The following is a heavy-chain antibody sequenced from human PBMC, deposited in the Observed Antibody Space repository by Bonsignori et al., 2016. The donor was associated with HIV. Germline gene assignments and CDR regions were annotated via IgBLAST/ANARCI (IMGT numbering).Heavy chain of an antibody. CDR3: AREPVLGLSDYYGMDV. J-gene: IGHJ6*02. Sequence: QVQLQESGPGLVKPSQTLSLTCAVSGGSISSGGYYWSWIRQHPGKGLEWIGYIYYSGSTYYNPSLKSRVTISVDTSKNQFSLKLSSVTAADTAVYYCAREPVLGLSDYYGMDVWGQGTTVTVSS. D-gene: IGHD2/OR15-2a*01. CDR2: IYYSGST. V-gene: IGHV4-31*11. CDR1: GGSISSGGYY.